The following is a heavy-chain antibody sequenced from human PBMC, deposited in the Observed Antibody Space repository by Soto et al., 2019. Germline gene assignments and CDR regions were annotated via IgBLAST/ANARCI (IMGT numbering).Heavy chain of an antibody. CDR3: ARVSPSDSSALDY. CDR2: IYTSGST. V-gene: IGHV4-4*07. CDR1: GDSISITY. Sequence: KTAETLSITCTFSGDSISITYWNWIGQPAGRGLEWIGRIYTSGSTNYNPSLKSRVTMSVDTSKNQFSLKLPSVTAADTAVYYCARVSPSDSSALDYWGQGTMVTVSS. J-gene: IGHJ4*02. D-gene: IGHD2-21*01.